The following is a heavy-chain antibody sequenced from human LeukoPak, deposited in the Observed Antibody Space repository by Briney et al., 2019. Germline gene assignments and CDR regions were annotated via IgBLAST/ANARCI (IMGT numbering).Heavy chain of an antibody. CDR1: GFTVSSNY. J-gene: IGHJ4*02. V-gene: IGHV3-66*04. CDR2: IYSGGST. CDR3: ASQRWGSVSYFDY. Sequence: GGSLRLSCAASGFTVSSNYMSWVRQAPGKGLEWVSVIYSGGSTYYADSVKGRFTISRDNSKNTLYLQMNSLRAEDTAVYYCASQRWGSVSYFDYWGQGTLVTVSS. D-gene: IGHD3-10*01.